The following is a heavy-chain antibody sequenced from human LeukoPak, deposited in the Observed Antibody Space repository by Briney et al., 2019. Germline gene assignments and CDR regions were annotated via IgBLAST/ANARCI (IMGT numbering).Heavy chain of an antibody. D-gene: IGHD6-19*01. J-gene: IGHJ5*02. Sequence: GSLRLSCAASGFTFSSYGMSWVRQAPGKGLEWVSAISGSGGSTYYADSVKGRFTISRDNSKNTLYLQMNSLRAEDTAVYYCARDYQIGIAVDYNWFDPWGQGTLVTVSS. CDR3: ARDYQIGIAVDYNWFDP. CDR1: GFTFSSYG. V-gene: IGHV3-23*01. CDR2: ISGSGGST.